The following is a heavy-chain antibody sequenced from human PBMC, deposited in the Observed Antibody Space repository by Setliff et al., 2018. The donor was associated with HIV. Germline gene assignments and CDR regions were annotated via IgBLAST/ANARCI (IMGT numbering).Heavy chain of an antibody. J-gene: IGHJ4*02. V-gene: IGHV1-69*13. CDR2: IIPFFHTT. Sequence: ASVKVSCKASGGSFSNYAITWVRQAPGQGLEWMGGIIPFFHTTTYAQKFQGRVTTTADQSTSTAYMELGSLRSADTAVYFCATSLSRSLDDFDHWGQGTLVTVSS. CDR3: ATSLSRSLDDFDH. CDR1: GGSFSNYA.